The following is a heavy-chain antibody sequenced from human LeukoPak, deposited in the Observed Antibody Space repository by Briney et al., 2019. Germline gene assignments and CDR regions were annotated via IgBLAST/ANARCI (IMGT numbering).Heavy chain of an antibody. J-gene: IGHJ5*02. CDR3: ARQFRGYCSGGSCYLGNWFDP. CDR1: GGSISSYY. CDR2: IYYSGST. D-gene: IGHD2-15*01. V-gene: IGHV4-59*08. Sequence: SETLSLTCTVSGGSISSYYWSWIRQPPGKGLEWIGYIYYSGSTNYNPSLKSRVSISVDTSKNQFSLKLTSVTAADTAVYYCARQFRGYCSGGSCYLGNWFDPWGQGTLVTVSS.